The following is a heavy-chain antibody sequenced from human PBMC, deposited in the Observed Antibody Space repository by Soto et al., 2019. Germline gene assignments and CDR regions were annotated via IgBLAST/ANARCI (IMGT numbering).Heavy chain of an antibody. Sequence: GASVKVSCKASGYTFTSYYMHWVRQAPGQGLEWMGIINPSGGSTSYAQKFQGRVTMTRDTSTSTVYMELSSLRSEDTAVYYCAREYYDILTGSHHNWFDPWGQGTLVTVSS. CDR3: AREYYDILTGSHHNWFDP. J-gene: IGHJ5*02. D-gene: IGHD3-9*01. CDR2: INPSGGST. V-gene: IGHV1-46*03. CDR1: GYTFTSYY.